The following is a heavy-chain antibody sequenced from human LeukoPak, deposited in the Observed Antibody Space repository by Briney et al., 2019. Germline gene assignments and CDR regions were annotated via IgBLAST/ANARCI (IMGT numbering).Heavy chain of an antibody. Sequence: GGSLRLSCAVSGFTFSSYAMSWVRQAPGKGLEWVSAISGSGGSRYYADSVKGRFTISRDNSKNTLYLQMNSLRAEDTAIYYCADSNYWYPVDYWGQGTLVTVSS. D-gene: IGHD4-11*01. J-gene: IGHJ4*02. CDR1: GFTFSSYA. V-gene: IGHV3-23*01. CDR3: ADSNYWYPVDY. CDR2: ISGSGGSR.